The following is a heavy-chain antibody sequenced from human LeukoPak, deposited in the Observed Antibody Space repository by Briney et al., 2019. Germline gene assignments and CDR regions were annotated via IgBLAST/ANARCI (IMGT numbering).Heavy chain of an antibody. CDR1: GGSISSGSYY. V-gene: IGHV4-61*02. D-gene: IGHD6-13*01. J-gene: IGHJ5*02. CDR3: ARLIPLLYGYSSSSQGGWFDP. CDR2: IYTSGST. Sequence: SETLSLTCTVSGGSISSGSYYWSWIRQPAGKGPEWIGRIYTSGSTNYNPSLKSRVTISVDTSKNQFSLKLSSVTAADTAVYYCARLIPLLYGYSSSSQGGWFDPWGQGTLVTVSS.